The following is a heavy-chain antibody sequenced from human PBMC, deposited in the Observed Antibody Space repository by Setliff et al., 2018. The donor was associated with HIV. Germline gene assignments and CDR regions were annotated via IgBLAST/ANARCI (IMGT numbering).Heavy chain of an antibody. V-gene: IGHV3-23*01. CDR1: GFTFSTYP. D-gene: IGHD3-22*01. CDR3: AREIVTLYTGGHYLYGIDV. J-gene: IGHJ6*02. Sequence: GGSLRLSCAASGFTFSTYPMSWFRQAPGKGREWVSGISGSGGSTYYADSVKGRFTISRDNAKNSLYLQMNSLRAEDTAVYYCAREIVTLYTGGHYLYGIDVWGQGTAVTVSS. CDR2: ISGSGGST.